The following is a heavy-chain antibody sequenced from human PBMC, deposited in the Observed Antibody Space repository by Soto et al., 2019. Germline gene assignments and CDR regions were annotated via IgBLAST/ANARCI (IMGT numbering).Heavy chain of an antibody. CDR3: ATTYCSGGSCYYLLDY. CDR1: GGSISGYY. J-gene: IGHJ4*02. V-gene: IGHV4-59*08. Sequence: SETLSLTCTVSGGSISGYYWSWIRQPPGKGLEWIGYIYYTGSTNYNPSLKSRVTISLDTSKNQFSLRLSSVTAADTAVYYCATTYCSGGSCYYLLDYWGQGSLVTVSS. D-gene: IGHD2-15*01. CDR2: IYYTGST.